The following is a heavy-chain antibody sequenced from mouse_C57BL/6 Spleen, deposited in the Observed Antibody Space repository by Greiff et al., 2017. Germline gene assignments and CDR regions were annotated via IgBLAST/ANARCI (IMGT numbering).Heavy chain of an antibody. D-gene: IGHD1-1*01. CDR1: GYAFSSSW. J-gene: IGHJ4*01. CDR2: IYPGDGDT. V-gene: IGHV1-82*01. CDR3: ARYRDGSSYYAMDY. Sequence: VQRVESGPELVKPGASVKISCKASGYAFSSSWMNWVKQRPGKGLEGIGRIYPGDGDTNYNGKFKGKATLTADKSSSTAYMQLSSLTSEDSAVYFCARYRDGSSYYAMDYWGQGTSVTVSS.